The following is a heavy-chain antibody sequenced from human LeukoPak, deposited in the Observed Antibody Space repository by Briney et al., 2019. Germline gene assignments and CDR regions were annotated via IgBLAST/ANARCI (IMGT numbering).Heavy chain of an antibody. CDR2: IIPIFGTA. CDR3: ARVRESTPRGYYYYGMDV. V-gene: IGHV1-69*13. D-gene: IGHD3-10*01. CDR1: GGTFSSYA. J-gene: IGHJ6*02. Sequence: GASVKVSCKASGGTFSSYAISWVRQASGQGLEWMGGIIPIFGTANYAQKFQGRVTITADESTSTAYMELSSLRSEDTAVYYCARVRESTPRGYYYYGMDVRGQGTTVTVSS.